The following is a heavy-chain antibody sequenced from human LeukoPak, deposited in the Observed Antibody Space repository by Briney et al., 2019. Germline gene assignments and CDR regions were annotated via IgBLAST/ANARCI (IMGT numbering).Heavy chain of an antibody. D-gene: IGHD3-3*01. CDR1: GGSFSGYY. CDR2: INHSGST. Sequence: SETLSLTCAVYGGSFSGYYWSWIRQPPGKGLEWIGEINHSGSTNYNPSLKSRVTISVDTSKNQFSLKLSSVTAADTAVYYCARGFGVVIMGGQGTLVTVSS. V-gene: IGHV4-34*01. CDR3: ARGFGVVIM. J-gene: IGHJ4*02.